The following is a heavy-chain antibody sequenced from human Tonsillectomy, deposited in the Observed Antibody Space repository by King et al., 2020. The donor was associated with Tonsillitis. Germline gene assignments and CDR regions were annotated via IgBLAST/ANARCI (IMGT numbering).Heavy chain of an antibody. J-gene: IGHJ5*02. CDR2: ISYDGSNK. V-gene: IGHV3-30*04. CDR1: GFTFSSYA. Sequence: VQLVESGGGVVQPGRSLRLSCAASGFTFSSYAMHWVRQAPGKGLEWVAVISYDGSNKYYADSVKGRFTISRDNSKNTLYLQMNGLRAEDTAVYYCYCSTTRAKQEGNWCDPWGQGTLVTVSS. D-gene: IGHD2-2*01. CDR3: YCSTTRAKQEGNWCDP.